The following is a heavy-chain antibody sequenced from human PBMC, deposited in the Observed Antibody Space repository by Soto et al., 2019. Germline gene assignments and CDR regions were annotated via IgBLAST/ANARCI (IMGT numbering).Heavy chain of an antibody. Sequence: EVQLVESGGGLVQPGGSLRLSCAASGFTFSSYWMTWVRQVPGKGLEWVASINPDGSAKSYASSVKGRFTLSRDNAKNSLYLQMNSMRAADTAVYYCATPRTGNVAFHIWGQGPMVTVSS. J-gene: IGHJ3*02. D-gene: IGHD4-4*01. CDR1: GFTFSSYW. CDR3: ATPRTGNVAFHI. CDR2: INPDGSAK. V-gene: IGHV3-7*01.